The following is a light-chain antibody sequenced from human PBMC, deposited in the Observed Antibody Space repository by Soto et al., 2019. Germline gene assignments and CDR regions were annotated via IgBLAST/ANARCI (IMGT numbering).Light chain of an antibody. CDR1: QGIRNE. CDR3: LQHNSYPWT. J-gene: IGKJ1*01. V-gene: IGKV1-17*01. Sequence: DIQMTQSPSSLSASVGDRVTITCRASQGIRNELGWYQQKPGKAPKRLIYAASSLQSGVPSRFSGRASWTEFTLTITRLQPEDFATYYCLQHNSYPWTFGQGTKVEIK. CDR2: AAS.